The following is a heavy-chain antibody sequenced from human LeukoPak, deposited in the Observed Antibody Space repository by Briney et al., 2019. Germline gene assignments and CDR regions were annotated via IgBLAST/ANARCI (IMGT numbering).Heavy chain of an antibody. J-gene: IGHJ4*02. Sequence: PGGSLRLSCAASGFTISSYDMSWVRQAPGKGLEWVSDISGSGSSKYYADPVKGRFTISRDKSKNTLELHMNRLRAEATAVYYCAKTSVLRYFDWLGLFDYWGQGTLVTVSS. V-gene: IGHV3-23*01. CDR1: GFTISSYD. CDR2: ISGSGSSK. D-gene: IGHD3-9*01. CDR3: AKTSVLRYFDWLGLFDY.